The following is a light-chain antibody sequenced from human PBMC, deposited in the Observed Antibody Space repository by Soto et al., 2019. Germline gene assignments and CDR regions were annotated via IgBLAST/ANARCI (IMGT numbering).Light chain of an antibody. V-gene: IGLV1-51*01. CDR2: DNN. Sequence: QSVLTQPPSVSAAPGQKVTISCSGSSSNIGNNFVSWYQQLPGTAPRLLIYDNNNRPSGIPDRFSGSQSGTSATLAITGLQTGGEADYFCGTWDSSLSVVIFGGGTKVTVL. J-gene: IGLJ2*01. CDR1: SSNIGNNF. CDR3: GTWDSSLSVVI.